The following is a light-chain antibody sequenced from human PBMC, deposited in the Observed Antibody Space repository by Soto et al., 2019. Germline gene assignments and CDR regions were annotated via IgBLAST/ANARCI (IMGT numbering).Light chain of an antibody. V-gene: IGLV2-14*01. CDR1: SSDVGGYSY. J-gene: IGLJ1*01. CDR3: SSYTSGSTRV. CDR2: DVS. Sequence: QSALTQPASVSGSPGQSITISCTGTSSDVGGYSYVSWYQQHPGKAPKIMIYDVSNRPSGVSNRFSASKSGNTASLTISGLQAEDEADYYCSSYTSGSTRVFGTGTKATVL.